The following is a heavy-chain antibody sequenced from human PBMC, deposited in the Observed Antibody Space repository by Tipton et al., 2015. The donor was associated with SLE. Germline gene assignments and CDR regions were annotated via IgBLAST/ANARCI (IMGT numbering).Heavy chain of an antibody. Sequence: SLRLSCAASGFTFSSYWMSWVRQAPGKGLEWVSVIYSGGSAYYADSVKGRFTISRENSANTLYLQMNSLRAADTAVYYCAKWGSGSSWAYYYGLDVWGQGTTVTVSS. CDR1: GFTFSSYW. V-gene: IGHV3-23*03. CDR2: IYSGGSA. CDR3: AKWGSGSSWAYYYGLDV. J-gene: IGHJ6*02. D-gene: IGHD6-13*01.